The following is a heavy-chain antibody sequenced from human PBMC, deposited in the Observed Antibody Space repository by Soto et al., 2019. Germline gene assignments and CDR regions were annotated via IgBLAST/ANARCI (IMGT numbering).Heavy chain of an antibody. CDR2: MNPESRNT. D-gene: IGHD2-2*01. CDR1: GYTFTSYD. Sequence: QVQLVQSGAEVKEPGASVRVSCKASGYTFTSYDINWVRQATGQGLEWMGWMNPESRNTGYAQKFQGRVTMTRDTSISTAYMELTSLRSEDTAVYYCARFVRHQLPTIDFWGQRTLVNVSS. V-gene: IGHV1-8*01. CDR3: ARFVRHQLPTIDF. J-gene: IGHJ4*02.